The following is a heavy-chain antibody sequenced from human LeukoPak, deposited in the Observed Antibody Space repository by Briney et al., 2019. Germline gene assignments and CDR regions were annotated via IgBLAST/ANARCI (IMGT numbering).Heavy chain of an antibody. CDR3: ARESGGIAVAGTGNWFDP. J-gene: IGHJ5*02. D-gene: IGHD6-19*01. V-gene: IGHV1-18*01. Sequence: ASAKVSCKASGYTFTSYGISWVRQAPGQGLEWMGWISAYNGNTNYAQKLQGRVTMTTDTSTSTAYMELRSLRSDDTAVYYCARESGGIAVAGTGNWFDPWGQGTLVTVSS. CDR1: GYTFTSYG. CDR2: ISAYNGNT.